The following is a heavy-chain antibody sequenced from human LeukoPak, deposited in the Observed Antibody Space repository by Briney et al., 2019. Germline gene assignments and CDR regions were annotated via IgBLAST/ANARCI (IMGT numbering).Heavy chain of an antibody. Sequence: ASVKVSCRASGYTFTSYGISWVRQAPGQGLEWMGWINTNTGNPTYAQGLTGRFVFSLDTSVSTAYLQISSLKAEDTAVYYCAIWYCSGGRCYSNARTFDYWGQGTRVSVSS. CDR2: INTNTGNP. CDR3: AIWYCSGGRCYSNARTFDY. D-gene: IGHD2-15*01. V-gene: IGHV7-4-1*02. CDR1: GYTFTSYG. J-gene: IGHJ4*02.